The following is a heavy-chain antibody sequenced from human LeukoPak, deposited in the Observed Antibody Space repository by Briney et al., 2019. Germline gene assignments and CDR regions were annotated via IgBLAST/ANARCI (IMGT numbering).Heavy chain of an antibody. CDR1: GFTFSAYS. CDR3: ARGGYGGNSLYYFDY. Sequence: GGSLRLSCAASGFTFSAYSMHWVRQAPGKGLEWVALISYDGSKKYYAGSVEGRFTVSRDNSKNTLYLQMNSLRAEDTAVYYCARGGYGGNSLYYFDYWGQGTLVTVSS. CDR2: ISYDGSKK. V-gene: IGHV3-30*14. J-gene: IGHJ4*02. D-gene: IGHD4-23*01.